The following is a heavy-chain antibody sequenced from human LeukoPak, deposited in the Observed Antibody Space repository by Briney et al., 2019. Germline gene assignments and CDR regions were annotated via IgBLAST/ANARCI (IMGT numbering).Heavy chain of an antibody. CDR3: AREGDAFDI. J-gene: IGHJ3*02. CDR1: GGSISTYY. Sequence: PSETLSLTCTVSGGSISTYYWSWIRQPPGKGLEWIGYIYYSGSTNYNPSLKSRVTISVDTSKNQFSLKLISVTAADTAVYYCAREGDAFDIWGQGTMVTVSS. V-gene: IGHV4-59*01. CDR2: IYYSGST.